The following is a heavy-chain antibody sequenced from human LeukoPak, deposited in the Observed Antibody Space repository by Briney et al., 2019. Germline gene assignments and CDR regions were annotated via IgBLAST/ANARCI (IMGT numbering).Heavy chain of an antibody. CDR3: VRDNAAADGALDY. D-gene: IGHD5-24*01. CDR2: IWYDGSHR. CDR1: GFTFSSHG. J-gene: IGHJ4*02. V-gene: IGHV3-33*01. Sequence: PGRSLRLSCVVSGFTFSSHGMHWVRQAPGKGLEWVAVIWYDGSHRYYPDSVKGRFTISRDNSKNTLFLQMDSLRVDDTAVYYCVRDNAAADGALDYWGQGSLVTVSS.